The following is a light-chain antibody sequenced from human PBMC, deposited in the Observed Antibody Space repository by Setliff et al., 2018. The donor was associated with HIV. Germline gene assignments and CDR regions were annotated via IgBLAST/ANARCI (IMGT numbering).Light chain of an antibody. CDR1: SNDVGGHNF. Sequence: QSVLAQPPSASGSPGQSVTISCTGTSNDVGGHNFVSWYQQHPGKAPKVMIYEVSKRPSGVPDRFSGSKSGNTASLTVSGLQAEDEADYYCSSYVAGNSLIFGSGTKVTVL. V-gene: IGLV2-8*01. J-gene: IGLJ6*01. CDR3: SSYVAGNSLI. CDR2: EVS.